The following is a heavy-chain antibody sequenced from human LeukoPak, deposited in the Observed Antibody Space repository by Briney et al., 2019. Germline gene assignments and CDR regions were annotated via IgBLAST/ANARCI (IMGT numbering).Heavy chain of an antibody. V-gene: IGHV3-7*02. D-gene: IGHD6-13*01. CDR2: IKEDGNEK. Sequence: GGSLRLSCAASGFTFSSYWMSWVRQAPGKGLEWVANIKEDGNEKYYVDSVKGRFTISRDNAKKSLDLQMNGLRGEDTAVYYCARGLVAAGTDYWGQGTLVTVSS. J-gene: IGHJ4*02. CDR1: GFTFSSYW. CDR3: ARGLVAAGTDY.